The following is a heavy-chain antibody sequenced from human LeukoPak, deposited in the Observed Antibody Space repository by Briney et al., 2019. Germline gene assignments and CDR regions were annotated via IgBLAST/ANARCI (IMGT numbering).Heavy chain of an antibody. CDR1: GFTCSGYA. D-gene: IGHD3-10*01. Sequence: GGSLRLSCAASGFTCSGYAMTWVRQSPGKRLEWVSVIGSGGDTYYSDSVQGRFTISRDNSKNTLYLQMNSLRADDTAVYYCAKYYAARSRSFDFWGQGTLVTVSS. CDR3: AKYYAARSRSFDF. CDR2: IGSGGDT. V-gene: IGHV3-23*01. J-gene: IGHJ4*02.